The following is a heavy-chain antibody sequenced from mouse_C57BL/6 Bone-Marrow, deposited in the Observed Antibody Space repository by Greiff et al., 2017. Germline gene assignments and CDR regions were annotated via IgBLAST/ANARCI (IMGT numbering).Heavy chain of an antibody. CDR2: FDPSDSYT. CDR3: AIDYPAWFAY. D-gene: IGHD2-4*01. J-gene: IGHJ3*01. V-gene: IGHV1-69*01. Sequence: QVQLQQPGAELVMPGASVKLSCKASGYTFTSYWMHWVKQRPGQGLEWIGEFDPSDSYTNYNQKFKGKSTLTVDKSSSTAYMQLSSLTSEDAAVYYCAIDYPAWFAYWGQGTLVTVSA. CDR1: GYTFTSYW.